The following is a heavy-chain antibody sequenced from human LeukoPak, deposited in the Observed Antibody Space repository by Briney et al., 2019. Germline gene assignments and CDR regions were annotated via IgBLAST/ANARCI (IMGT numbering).Heavy chain of an antibody. CDR2: ISSSSSTI. CDR3: ARRARSSSPHPNDY. J-gene: IGHJ4*02. D-gene: IGHD6-6*01. V-gene: IGHV3-48*01. Sequence: GGSLRLSCAASGFTFSSYSMNWVRQAPGKGLEWVSYISSSSSTIYYADSVKGRFTISRDNAKNSLYLQMNSLRAEDTAVYYCARRARSSSPHPNDYWGQGTLVTVPS. CDR1: GFTFSSYS.